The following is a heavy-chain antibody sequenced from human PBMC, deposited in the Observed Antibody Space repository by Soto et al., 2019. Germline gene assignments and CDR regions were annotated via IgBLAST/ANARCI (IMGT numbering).Heavy chain of an antibody. J-gene: IGHJ4*02. Sequence: EVQLVESGGAFVQPGESLRLSCAASGFNFSIYSMNWVRQAPGKGLEWLSYISSSSIPIYYADSVKGRFTISRDNAKNSLYLQMNSVRADDTAMYYCVRPQARSGYSGYDHAYWGQGTLVTVSS. V-gene: IGHV3-48*01. D-gene: IGHD5-12*01. CDR3: VRPQARSGYSGYDHAY. CDR2: ISSSSIPI. CDR1: GFNFSIYS.